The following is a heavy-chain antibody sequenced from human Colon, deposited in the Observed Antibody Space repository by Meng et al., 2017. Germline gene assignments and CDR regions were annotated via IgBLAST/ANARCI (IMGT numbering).Heavy chain of an antibody. Sequence: RPGSGPGRRGPSEASSLTCLVSGGSVGSAGYQWSWIRQPPGKGLGWIGYASTNYNPSLKSRVTISVDTSKNQFSLRLTSVTAADTAVYYCARDHMGSLDYWGQGILVTVSS. D-gene: IGHD1-26*01. CDR1: GGSVGSAGYQ. V-gene: IGHV4-61*08. J-gene: IGHJ4*02. CDR3: ARDHMGSLDY. CDR2: AST.